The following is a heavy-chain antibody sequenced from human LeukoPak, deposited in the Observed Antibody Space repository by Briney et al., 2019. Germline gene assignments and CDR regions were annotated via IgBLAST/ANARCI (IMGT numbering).Heavy chain of an antibody. CDR3: ARVGRDCSTINCYWEDWFDP. D-gene: IGHD2-2*01. V-gene: IGHV1-18*01. Sequence: ASVKVSCKASGYSFTTYGITWVREAPGQGPEWMGWISGSTGNTHYAQNVQGRVTMTTDTSTSTAYMELRSLTSDDTAVYYCARVGRDCSTINCYWEDWFDPWGQGTLVTVSS. J-gene: IGHJ5*02. CDR2: ISGSTGNT. CDR1: GYSFTTYG.